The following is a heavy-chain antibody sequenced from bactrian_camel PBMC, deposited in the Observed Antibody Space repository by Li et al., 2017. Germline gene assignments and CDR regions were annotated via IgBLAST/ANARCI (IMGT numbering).Heavy chain of an antibody. CDR2: ISSTGTT. Sequence: HVQLVESGGGSVQAGGSLKLSCAASGYTVSRCGMGWYRQAPGKERNWVSSISSTGTTTYADSVKGRFTISQDNAKNTLYLQMNSLKTEDTAVYYCRIGQNTDIAIGKRGQGTQVTVS. D-gene: IGHD5*01. V-gene: IGHV3S55*01. CDR1: GYTVSRCG. J-gene: IGHJ4*01.